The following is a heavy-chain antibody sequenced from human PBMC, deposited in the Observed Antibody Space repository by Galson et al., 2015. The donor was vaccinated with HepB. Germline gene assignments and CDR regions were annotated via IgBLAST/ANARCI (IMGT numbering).Heavy chain of an antibody. CDR1: GYSFTSYW. D-gene: IGHD5-18*01. CDR3: AGTSRIFNTAMAKYYYYGMDV. Sequence: QSGAEVKKPGESLKISCKGSGYSFTSYWIGWVRKMPGKGLEWMGIIYPGDSDTRYSPSFQSQVTIPADKSISTAYLQWSSLKASDTAIYYCAGTSRIFNTAMAKYYYYGMDVWCQWTTVNVSS. V-gene: IGHV5-51*01. J-gene: IGHJ6*02. CDR2: IYPGDSDT.